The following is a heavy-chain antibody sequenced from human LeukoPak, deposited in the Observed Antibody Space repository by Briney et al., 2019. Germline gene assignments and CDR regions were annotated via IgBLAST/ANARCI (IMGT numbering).Heavy chain of an antibody. V-gene: IGHV3-7*01. Sequence: PGGSLGLSCAASGFTFSNYWMGWVRQAPGKGLEWVANIKEDGSEKHYVDSVKGRFTISRDNSKNTLYLQMNSLRAEDTAVYYCAKDAPDSSGYYYSGPFDYWGQGTLVTVSS. CDR1: GFTFSNYW. D-gene: IGHD3-22*01. J-gene: IGHJ4*02. CDR2: IKEDGSEK. CDR3: AKDAPDSSGYYYSGPFDY.